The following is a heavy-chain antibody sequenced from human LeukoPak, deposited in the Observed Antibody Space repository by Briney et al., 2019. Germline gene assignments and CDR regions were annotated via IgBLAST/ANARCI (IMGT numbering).Heavy chain of an antibody. CDR3: ARVDGDKSRALFWSGYYYYYYMDV. J-gene: IGHJ6*03. CDR1: GYTFTSYG. D-gene: IGHD3-3*01. Sequence: GASVKVSCKASGYTFTSYGISWVRQAPGQGLEWMGWISAYNGNTNYAQKLQGRVTMTTDTSTSTAYMELRSLRSDDTAVYYCARVDGDKSRALFWSGYYYYYYMDVWGKGTTVTVSS. CDR2: ISAYNGNT. V-gene: IGHV1-18*01.